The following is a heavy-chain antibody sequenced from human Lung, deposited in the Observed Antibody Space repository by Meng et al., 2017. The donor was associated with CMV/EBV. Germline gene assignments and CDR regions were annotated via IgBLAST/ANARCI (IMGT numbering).Heavy chain of an antibody. D-gene: IGHD2-21*01. V-gene: IGHV4-30-4*01. J-gene: IGHJ4*02. Sequence: SISGDNCFCSCNLRSPGKGLGWGGYFRCSRDTYAIPSLPSRLTVTFDTTTNQFSLRRTSVTAADTAVYYCVRDLYYLAGDGYYHDFWGPGTLVTVSS. CDR3: VRDLYYLAGDGYYHDF. CDR1: SISGDNCF. CDR2: FRCSRDT.